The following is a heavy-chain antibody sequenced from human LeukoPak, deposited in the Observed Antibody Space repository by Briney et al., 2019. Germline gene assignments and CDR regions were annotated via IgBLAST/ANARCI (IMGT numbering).Heavy chain of an antibody. CDR1: GFTFSSFA. Sequence: GGSLRLSCAASGFTFSSFAIHWVRQAPGKGLEYVSAISSNGGSTYYADSVKGRFTISRDNSKNTVYLQMGSLRDEDMAVYYCARDGSGSYYDYWGRGTLVTVSS. V-gene: IGHV3-64*02. D-gene: IGHD1-26*01. CDR3: ARDGSGSYYDY. CDR2: ISSNGGST. J-gene: IGHJ4*02.